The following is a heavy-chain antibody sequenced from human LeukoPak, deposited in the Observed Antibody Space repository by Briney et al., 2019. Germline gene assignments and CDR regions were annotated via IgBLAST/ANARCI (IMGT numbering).Heavy chain of an antibody. V-gene: IGHV4-34*01. CDR3: ARMTTGHDF. J-gene: IGHJ4*02. CDR2: VNHSGYT. Sequence: SETLSLTCAVSGTSFSPYYWSWIRQPPGKGLEWIGEVNHSGYTNDNPSLKSRVTISVDTSKIQFSLRLRSVTAADTGVYFCARMTTGHDFWGKGTLVTVSS. CDR1: GTSFSPYY. D-gene: IGHD4-17*01.